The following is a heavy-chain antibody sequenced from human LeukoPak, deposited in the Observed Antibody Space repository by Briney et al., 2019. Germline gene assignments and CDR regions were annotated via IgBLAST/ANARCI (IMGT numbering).Heavy chain of an antibody. CDR3: ARLSAPEHVVQYDYVWGSYRRYYFDY. V-gene: IGHV4-39*01. CDR1: GDSISSTNNY. J-gene: IGHJ4*02. D-gene: IGHD3-16*02. CDR2: IYYSGST. Sequence: SETLSLTCTVSGDSISSTNNYWGWIRQLPGKGLEWIGSIYYSGSTYYNPSLKSRVTISVDTSKNQFSLKLSSVTAADTAVYYCARLSAPEHVVQYDYVWGSYRRYYFDYWGQGTLVTVSS.